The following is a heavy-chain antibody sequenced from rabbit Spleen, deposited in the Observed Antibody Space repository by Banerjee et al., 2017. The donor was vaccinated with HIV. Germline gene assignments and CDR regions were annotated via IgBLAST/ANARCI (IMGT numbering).Heavy chain of an antibody. CDR1: GFDFYNYG. Sequence: QEQLVESGGGLVQPGGSLKLSCKASGFDFYNYGVTWVRQAPGKGLEWIGYIEPIFGNTYYANWVNGRFTISSHNAQNTLYLQLNSLTAADTATYFCVRDQAGDADYGPYYLNLWGPGTLVT. CDR2: IEPIFGNT. CDR3: VRDQAGDADYGPYYLNL. V-gene: IGHV1S47*01. J-gene: IGHJ4*01. D-gene: IGHD2-1*01.